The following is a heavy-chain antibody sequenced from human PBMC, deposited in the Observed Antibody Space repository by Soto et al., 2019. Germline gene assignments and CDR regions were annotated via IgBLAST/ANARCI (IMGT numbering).Heavy chain of an antibody. J-gene: IGHJ6*04. CDR2: ISYDGSNK. Sequence: GGSLRLSCAASVFTFSSYAMHWVRQAPGKGLEWVAVISYDGSNKYYADSVKGRFTISRDNSKNTLYLQMNSLRAEDTAVYYCARGGAVQLVRYYYGMDVWGKGTTVTVSS. V-gene: IGHV3-30-3*01. CDR3: ARGGAVQLVRYYYGMDV. D-gene: IGHD6-6*01. CDR1: VFTFSSYA.